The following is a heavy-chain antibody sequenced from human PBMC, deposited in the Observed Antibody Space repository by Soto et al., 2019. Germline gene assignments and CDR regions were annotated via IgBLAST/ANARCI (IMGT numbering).Heavy chain of an antibody. J-gene: IGHJ2*01. D-gene: IGHD3-10*01. Sequence: EVQVLDSGGGLVQPGGSLRLSCAASGFTFSGYALTWVRQAPGKGLEWVSAISGGGDATFYADSVKGRFTISRDNSKNTLYLQRNTLRAEDTAVYYCARKVSGSTGRPDLWYFDLWGRGTLVTVSS. CDR3: ARKVSGSTGRPDLWYFDL. CDR2: ISGGGDAT. V-gene: IGHV3-23*01. CDR1: GFTFSGYA.